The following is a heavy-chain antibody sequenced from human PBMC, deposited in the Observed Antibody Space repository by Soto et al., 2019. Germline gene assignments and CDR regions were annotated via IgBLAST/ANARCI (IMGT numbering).Heavy chain of an antibody. J-gene: IGHJ4*02. V-gene: IGHV4-59*12. CDR1: GGSIRSYY. CDR3: ARDKITGLFDY. D-gene: IGHD2-8*02. CDR2: IYNSGST. Sequence: PSETLSLTCTVSGGSIRSYYWSWIRQPPGKGLEWIGYIYNSGSTNYNPSLKSRVTISVDTSKNQFSLKLTSVTAADTAVYYCARDKITGLFDYWGQGTLVTVSS.